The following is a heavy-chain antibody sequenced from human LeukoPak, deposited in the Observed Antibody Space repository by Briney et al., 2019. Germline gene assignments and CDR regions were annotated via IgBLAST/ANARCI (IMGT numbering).Heavy chain of an antibody. V-gene: IGHV3-53*01. D-gene: IGHD6-6*01. CDR1: GFTVGSSY. J-gene: IGHJ3*02. CDR2: IYGGGNT. CDR3: AREYSSSSGRAFDI. Sequence: GGSLRLSCAASGFTVGSSYMNWVRQAPGKGLEWVSLIYGGGNTYYADSVEGRATISRDNAKNSLYLQMNSLRAEDTAVYYCAREYSSSSGRAFDIWGQGTMVTVSS.